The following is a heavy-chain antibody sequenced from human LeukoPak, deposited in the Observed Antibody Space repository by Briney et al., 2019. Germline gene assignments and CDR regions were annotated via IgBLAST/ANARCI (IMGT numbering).Heavy chain of an antibody. J-gene: IGHJ4*02. CDR2: TYYRSKWYN. Sequence: SQTLSLTCAISGDSVSSNSAAWNWIRQSPSRGLEWLGRTYYRSKWYNDYAVSVKSRITINPDTSKNQFSLKLSSVTAADTAVYYCASKDPVAGTVDYWGQGTLVTVSS. CDR3: ASKDPVAGTVDY. CDR1: GDSVSSNSAA. V-gene: IGHV6-1*01. D-gene: IGHD6-19*01.